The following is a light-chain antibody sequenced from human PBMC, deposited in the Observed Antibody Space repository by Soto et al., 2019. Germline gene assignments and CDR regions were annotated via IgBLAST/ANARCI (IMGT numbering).Light chain of an antibody. J-gene: IGKJ1*01. CDR2: DAS. CDR3: QQRSNWPPWT. CDR1: QSVANY. Sequence: EIVLTQSPATLSLSPGERATLSCRASQSVANYLAWYQQKPGQAPRLLIYDASSRATGIPARFSGSGSGTDFTLTISSLEPEDFAVYYCQQRSNWPPWTFGQGTKVEIK. V-gene: IGKV3-11*01.